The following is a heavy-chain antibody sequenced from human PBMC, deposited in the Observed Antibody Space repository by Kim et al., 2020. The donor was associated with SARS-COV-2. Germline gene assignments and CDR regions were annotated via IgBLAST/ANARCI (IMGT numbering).Heavy chain of an antibody. CDR1: GYTFTDYY. J-gene: IGHJ4*02. V-gene: IGHV1-2*02. D-gene: IGHD3-3*01. CDR3: ARSAHFWSGHYLDL. CDR2: INPYSGDT. Sequence: ASVKVSCKASGYTFTDYYIHWVRQAPGQGLEWMGWINPYSGDTNYAQKFQGRVTMTRDTSISTPYVELTGLRSDDTAVYYCARSAHFWSGHYLDLWGQGTLLSVSP.